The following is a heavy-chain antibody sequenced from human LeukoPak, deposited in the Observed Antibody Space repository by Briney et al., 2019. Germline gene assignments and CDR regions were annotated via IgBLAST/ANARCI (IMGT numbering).Heavy chain of an antibody. CDR2: IYYSGST. Sequence: SETLSLTCTVSGGSISSYYWSWIRQPPGKGLEWIGYIYYSGSTNYNPSLKSRVTISVDTSKNQFSLKLSSVTAADTAVYYCARAPTTTVVTGGALYWGQGTLVTVSS. CDR3: ARAPTTTVVTGGALY. CDR1: GGSISSYY. J-gene: IGHJ4*02. V-gene: IGHV4-59*12. D-gene: IGHD4-23*01.